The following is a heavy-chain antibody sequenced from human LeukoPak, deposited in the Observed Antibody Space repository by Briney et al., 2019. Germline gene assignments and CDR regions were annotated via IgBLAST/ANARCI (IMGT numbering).Heavy chain of an antibody. J-gene: IGHJ4*02. CDR2: IKQDGSER. V-gene: IGHV3-7*05. D-gene: IGHD1-26*01. CDR1: GFTSSNHW. CDR3: ARGSLGAFDS. Sequence: GGSLRLSCAASGFTSSNHWMNWVRQAPGKGLEWVANIKQDGSERYYVDSVKGRFTISRDNAKNSLYLQMNGLRAEDTAVYYCARGSLGAFDSWGQGALVTVSS.